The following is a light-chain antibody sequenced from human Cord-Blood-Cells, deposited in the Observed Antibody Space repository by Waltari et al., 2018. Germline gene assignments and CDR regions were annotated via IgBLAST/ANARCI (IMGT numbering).Light chain of an antibody. CDR3: AAWDDSLSGWV. CDR2: RNN. J-gene: IGLJ3*02. Sequence: QSVLTQPPSASGTPGQRVTISCSGSSSNIGSNYVYWYQQLPGTAPKLRIYRNNQRPSGVPDGFSGSKSGTSASLAISGLRSEDGADYYCAAWDDSLSGWVFGGGTKLTVL. V-gene: IGLV1-47*01. CDR1: SSNIGSNY.